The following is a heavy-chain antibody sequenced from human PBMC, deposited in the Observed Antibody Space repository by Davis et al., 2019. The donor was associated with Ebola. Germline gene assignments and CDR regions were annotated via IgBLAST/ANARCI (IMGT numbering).Heavy chain of an antibody. CDR2: ISGSGGST. CDR1: GFTFSGYD. Sequence: GGSLRLSCEASGFTFSGYDMSWVRQAPGQGLEWVSAISGSGGSTYYADSVKGRFTISRDNSKNTLYLQMNSLRAEDTAVYYCATPDRGYCSGGSCPIYYYYGMDVWGQGTTVTVSS. CDR3: ATPDRGYCSGGSCPIYYYYGMDV. V-gene: IGHV3-23*01. D-gene: IGHD2-15*01. J-gene: IGHJ6*02.